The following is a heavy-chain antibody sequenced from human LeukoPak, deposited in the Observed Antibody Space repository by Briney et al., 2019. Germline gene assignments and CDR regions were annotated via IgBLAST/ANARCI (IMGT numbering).Heavy chain of an antibody. CDR3: ATYHIRYCGGDCYSPFDY. D-gene: IGHD2-21*02. V-gene: IGHV3-23*01. CDR2: ISGSGGST. J-gene: IGHJ4*02. Sequence: PGGSLRLSCAASGFTFSSYAMSWVRQAPGKGLEWVSAISGSGGSTYYADSVKGRFTISRDNSKNTLYLQMNSLRAEDTAVYYCATYHIRYCGGDCYSPFDYWGQGTLVTVSS. CDR1: GFTFSSYA.